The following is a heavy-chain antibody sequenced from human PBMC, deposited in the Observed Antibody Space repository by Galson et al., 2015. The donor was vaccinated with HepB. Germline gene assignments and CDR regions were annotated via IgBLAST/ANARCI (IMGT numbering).Heavy chain of an antibody. CDR3: ARGMRLIYYDSSGYGYYFDY. V-gene: IGHV1-2*06. CDR2: INPNSGGT. D-gene: IGHD3-22*01. CDR1: GYTFTGYY. J-gene: IGHJ4*02. Sequence: SVKVSCKASGYTFTGYYMHWVRQAPGQGLEWMGRINPNSGGTNYAQKFQGRVTMTRDTSISTAYMELSRLRSDDTAVYYCARGMRLIYYDSSGYGYYFDYWGQGTLVTVSS.